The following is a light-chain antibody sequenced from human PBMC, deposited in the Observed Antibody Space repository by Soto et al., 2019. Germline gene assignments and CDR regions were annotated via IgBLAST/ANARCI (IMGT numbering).Light chain of an antibody. CDR3: AAWDDSLNGFWV. V-gene: IGLV1-44*01. J-gene: IGLJ3*02. CDR1: SSNIGSNY. CDR2: SNN. Sequence: QPVLTQPPSASGTPGQRVTISCSGSSSNIGSNYVNWYQQLPGTAPKLLIYSNNQRPSGVPDRFSGSKSGTSGSLAISGLQSEDEADYYCAAWDDSLNGFWVFGGGTKLTVL.